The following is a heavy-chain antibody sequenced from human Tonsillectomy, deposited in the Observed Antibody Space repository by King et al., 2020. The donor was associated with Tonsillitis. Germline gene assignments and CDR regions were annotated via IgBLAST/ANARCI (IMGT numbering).Heavy chain of an antibody. CDR1: GLTFNTYA. CDR2: ISGSGGST. V-gene: IGHV3-23*04. CDR3: ATPGRYYYDSSGYGPVDY. D-gene: IGHD3-22*01. J-gene: IGHJ4*02. Sequence: QLVQSGGGLVQPGGSLRLSCAASGLTFNTYAMTYVRQAPGKGLEWVSAISGSGGSTYYADSVKGRFTISRDNSKNTLYLQMNSLRAEDTAVYYCATPGRYYYDSSGYGPVDYWGQGTLVTVSS.